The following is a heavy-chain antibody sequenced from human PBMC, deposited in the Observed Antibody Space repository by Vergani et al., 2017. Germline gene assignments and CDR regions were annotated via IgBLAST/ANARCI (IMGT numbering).Heavy chain of an antibody. CDR1: GFTFSSYA. J-gene: IGHJ4*02. CDR2: ISGSGGST. V-gene: IGHV3-23*04. CDR3: AKDHSSGWYYFDY. Sequence: VQLVESGGGVVQPGRSLRLSCAASGFTFSSYAMHWVRQAPGKGLEWVSAISGSGGSTYYADSVKGRFTISRDNSKNTLYLQMNSLRAEDTAVYYCAKDHSSGWYYFDYWGQGTLVTVSS. D-gene: IGHD6-19*01.